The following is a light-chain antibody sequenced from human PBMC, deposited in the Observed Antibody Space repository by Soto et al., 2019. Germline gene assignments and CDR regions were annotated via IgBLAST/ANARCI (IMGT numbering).Light chain of an antibody. CDR3: QQSYSNPPT. CDR1: QSISTY. CDR2: GAT. V-gene: IGKV1-39*01. J-gene: IGKJ2*01. Sequence: IRMTQSPSSLSASVGDRVTITCRASQSISTYLSWYQQKPGKAPKLLIYGATRLQSGAPSRFTGSGSGTEFTLTISSLQPEDFATYSCQQSYSNPPTFAQGTKLEIK.